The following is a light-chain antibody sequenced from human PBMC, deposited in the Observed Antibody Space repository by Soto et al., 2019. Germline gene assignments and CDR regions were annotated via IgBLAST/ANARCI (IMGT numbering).Light chain of an antibody. CDR2: EVT. CDR1: SSDVGGYNY. Sequence: QSVLTQPPSASGSPGQSVTISCTGTSSDVGGYNYLSWYQHRPGKAPQLIIYEVTKRPSGVPNRFFGSKSGNTASLTVSGLQAEDESDYYCAAWDDSLSGPVFGGGTKQTVL. CDR3: AAWDDSLSGPV. J-gene: IGLJ3*02. V-gene: IGLV2-8*01.